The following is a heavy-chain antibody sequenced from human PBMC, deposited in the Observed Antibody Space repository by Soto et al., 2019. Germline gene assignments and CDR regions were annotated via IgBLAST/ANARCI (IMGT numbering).Heavy chain of an antibody. CDR1: GFTFSSYG. J-gene: IGHJ4*02. D-gene: IGHD4-4*01. CDR3: ARGNSNSRGPYYFDY. V-gene: IGHV3-33*01. Sequence: GGSLRLSCAASGFTFSSYGMHWVRQAPGKGLEWVAVIWYDGSNKYYADSVKGRFTISRDNSKNTLYLQMNSLRAEDTAVYYCARGNSNSRGPYYFDYWGQGTLVTVSS. CDR2: IWYDGSNK.